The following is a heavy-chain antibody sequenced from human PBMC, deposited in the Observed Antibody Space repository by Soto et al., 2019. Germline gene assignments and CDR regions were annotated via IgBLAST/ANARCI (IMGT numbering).Heavy chain of an antibody. Sequence: QVQLVESGGGVVQPGRSLRLSCAASGFTFSSYGMHWVRQAPGKGLEWVAVISYDGSNKYYADSVKGRFTISRDNSKNTLYLQMNSLRAEDTAVYYCATGAAAGPLDAFDIWGQGTMVTVSS. J-gene: IGHJ3*02. CDR1: GFTFSSYG. CDR3: ATGAAAGPLDAFDI. V-gene: IGHV3-30*03. CDR2: ISYDGSNK. D-gene: IGHD6-13*01.